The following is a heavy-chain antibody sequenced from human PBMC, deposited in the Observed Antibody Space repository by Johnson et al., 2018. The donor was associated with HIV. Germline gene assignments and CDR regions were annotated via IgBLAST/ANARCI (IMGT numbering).Heavy chain of an antibody. CDR3: ARERENYGLDI. CDR2: INSDGTIT. V-gene: IGHV3-74*01. Sequence: VQLVESGGVVVQPGRSLRLSCAASGFTFISYWMHWVHQAPGKGLVWVSRINSDGTITSYADSVKGRFTISRDNAKNTLYLQMNSLRAEDTAVYYCARERENYGLDIWGQGTMVTVSS. D-gene: IGHD3-10*01. CDR1: GFTFISYW. J-gene: IGHJ3*02.